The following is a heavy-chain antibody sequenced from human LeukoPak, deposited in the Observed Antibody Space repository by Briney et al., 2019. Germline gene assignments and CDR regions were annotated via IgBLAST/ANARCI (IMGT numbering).Heavy chain of an antibody. CDR3: ARPPGHRWGYFDL. Sequence: PSETLSLTCAVYGGSFSGYYWSWIRQPPGKGLEWIGEINHSGSTIYNPSLKSRVTISVDTSKNQFSLKLSSVTAADTAVYYCARPPGHRWGYFDLWGRGTLVTVSS. V-gene: IGHV4-34*01. CDR2: INHSGST. CDR1: GGSFSGYY. J-gene: IGHJ2*01. D-gene: IGHD2-8*02.